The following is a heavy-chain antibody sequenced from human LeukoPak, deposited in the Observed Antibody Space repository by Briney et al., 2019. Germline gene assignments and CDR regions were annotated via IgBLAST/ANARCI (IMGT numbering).Heavy chain of an antibody. CDR2: INSDASGT. CDR1: GFTFSNYW. D-gene: IGHD3-22*01. Sequence: QSGGSLRLSCAASGFTFSNYWMHWVRHAPGKGLVWVSRINSDASGTSYGDSVKGRFTISRDNAKNTLYLQMNSLRAEDTAVYYCARVGYDVSGHYRYDYWGQGTLVTVSS. J-gene: IGHJ4*02. CDR3: ARVGYDVSGHYRYDY. V-gene: IGHV3-74*01.